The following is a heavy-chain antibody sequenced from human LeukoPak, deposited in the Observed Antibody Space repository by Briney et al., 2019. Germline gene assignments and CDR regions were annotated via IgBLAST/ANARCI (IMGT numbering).Heavy chain of an antibody. Sequence: PGGSLRLSCAASGFTFSNAWMSWVRQAPGKGLEWVGRIKSKTDGGTTDYAAPVKGRFTISRDDSKNTLYLQMNSLKIEDTAVYYCTTMGLWFGELPGHWGQGTLVTVSS. V-gene: IGHV3-15*01. J-gene: IGHJ4*02. CDR1: GFTFSNAW. CDR3: TTMGLWFGELPGH. D-gene: IGHD3-10*01. CDR2: IKSKTDGGTT.